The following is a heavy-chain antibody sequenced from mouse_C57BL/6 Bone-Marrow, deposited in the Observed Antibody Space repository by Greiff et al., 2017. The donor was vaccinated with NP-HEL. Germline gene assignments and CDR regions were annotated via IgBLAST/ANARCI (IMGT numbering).Heavy chain of an antibody. Sequence: EVKLQESGAELVRPGASVKLSCTASGFNIKDDYMHWVKQRPEQGLEWIGWIDPENGDTEYASKFQGKATITADTSSNTAYLQLSSLTSEDTAVYYCGITTVVGVDYWGQGTSVTVSS. J-gene: IGHJ4*01. V-gene: IGHV14-4*01. CDR3: GITTVVGVDY. CDR2: IDPENGDT. CDR1: GFNIKDDY. D-gene: IGHD1-1*01.